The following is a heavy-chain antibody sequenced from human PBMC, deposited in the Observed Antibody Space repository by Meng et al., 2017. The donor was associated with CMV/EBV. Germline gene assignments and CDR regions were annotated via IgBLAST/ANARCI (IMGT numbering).Heavy chain of an antibody. J-gene: IGHJ4*02. Sequence: ASVTVSCKASGYTFTGYYMHWVRQAPGQGLEWMGWINPNSGGTNYAQKFQGRVTMTRDTTISTAYMELSRLRSDDTAVYYCERGGGYGENIPFDYWGQGTLVTVSS. D-gene: IGHD3-22*01. V-gene: IGHV1-2*02. CDR1: GYTFTGYY. CDR3: ERGGGYGENIPFDY. CDR2: INPNSGGT.